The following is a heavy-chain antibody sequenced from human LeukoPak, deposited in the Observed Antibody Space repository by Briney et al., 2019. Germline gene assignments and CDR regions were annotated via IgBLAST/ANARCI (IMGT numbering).Heavy chain of an antibody. D-gene: IGHD1-26*01. Sequence: ASVKVSCKASVYTLTTSYIHWERQAPGQGLEWMGIINATIDSRDYARKFQRRVTMTSNTSTSTVYMELSDLRSEDTAVYYCAREWPIEGDQPDYWGQGTLVTVSS. CDR2: INATIDSR. CDR3: AREWPIEGDQPDY. CDR1: VYTLTTSY. J-gene: IGHJ4*02. V-gene: IGHV1-46*01.